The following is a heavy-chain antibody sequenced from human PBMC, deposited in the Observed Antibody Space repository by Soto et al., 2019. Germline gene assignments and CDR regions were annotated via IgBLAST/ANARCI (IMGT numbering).Heavy chain of an antibody. Sequence: EVQLVESGGGLVQPGGSLKLSCAASGFTFSGSAMHWVRQTSGKGLEWVGRIRSKANNYATAYAASVKGRFTISRDDSKNTAYLQMNSLKTEDTAVYYWASQHVDTGYFAPWGQGTLVTVSS. CDR2: IRSKANNYAT. J-gene: IGHJ5*02. D-gene: IGHD5-18*01. CDR1: GFTFSGSA. CDR3: ASQHVDTGYFAP. V-gene: IGHV3-73*02.